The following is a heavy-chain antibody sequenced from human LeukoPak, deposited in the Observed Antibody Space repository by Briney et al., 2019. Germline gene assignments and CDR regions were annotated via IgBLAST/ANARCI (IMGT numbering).Heavy chain of an antibody. J-gene: IGHJ4*02. CDR1: GGSISSYY. D-gene: IGHD6-19*01. Sequence: SETLSLTCTVSGGSISSYYWSWIRQPPGKGLEWIGYIYYSGSTNYNPSLKSRVTISVDTSKNQFSLKLSSVTAADTAVYYCARDSLYSSGWYTDYWGQGTLVTVSS. CDR2: IYYSGST. V-gene: IGHV4-59*12. CDR3: ARDSLYSSGWYTDY.